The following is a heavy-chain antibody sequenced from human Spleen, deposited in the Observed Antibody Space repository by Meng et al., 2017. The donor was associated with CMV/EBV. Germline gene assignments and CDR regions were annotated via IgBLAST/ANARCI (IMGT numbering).Heavy chain of an antibody. J-gene: IGHJ4*02. CDR3: AAVVSGCCTSTSCFDY. D-gene: IGHD2-2*01. CDR2: IVVGSGVT. Sequence: SVKVSCKASGFTFSNSAVQWVRQARGQRPEWIGWIVVGSGVTDFAQNFQERVTITWDMSTTTAYMELSSLRSEDTAVYYCAAVVSGCCTSTSCFDYWGQGTLVTVSS. V-gene: IGHV1-58*01. CDR1: GFTFSNSA.